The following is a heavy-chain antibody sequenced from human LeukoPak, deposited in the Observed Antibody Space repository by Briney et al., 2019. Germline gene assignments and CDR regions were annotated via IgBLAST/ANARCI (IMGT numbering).Heavy chain of an antibody. Sequence: GGSLRLSCAASGFTFSSYAMNWVRQAPGKGLEWVSLIASGGSTYYADSMKGRFSISKDNTKNTLFLQMNSRRAEDTALYYCAKKIGGVYAFDIWGQGTMVTDPS. CDR3: AKKIGGVYAFDI. CDR1: GFTFSSYA. CDR2: IASGGST. V-gene: IGHV3-23*01. D-gene: IGHD3-16*01. J-gene: IGHJ3*02.